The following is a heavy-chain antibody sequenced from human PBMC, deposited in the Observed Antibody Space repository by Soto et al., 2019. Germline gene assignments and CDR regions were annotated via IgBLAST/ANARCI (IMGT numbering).Heavy chain of an antibody. CDR3: ARDPVYGDYECVFDY. V-gene: IGHV1-2*02. J-gene: IGHJ4*02. CDR1: GYTFTGYY. D-gene: IGHD4-17*01. Sequence: QVQLVQSGAEVKKPGASVKVSCKASGYTFTGYYMHWVRQAPGQGLEWMGWINPNSGGTNYAQKFQGRVTMTRDTSISTAYMELSRLRSDDTAVYYCARDPVYGDYECVFDYWGQGTLVTVSS. CDR2: INPNSGGT.